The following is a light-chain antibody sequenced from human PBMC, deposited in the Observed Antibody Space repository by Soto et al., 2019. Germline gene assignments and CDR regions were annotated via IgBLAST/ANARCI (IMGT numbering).Light chain of an antibody. CDR1: NIGSKS. Sequence: SYELTQPPSVSVAPGKTARITCGGNNIGSKSVHWYQQKPDQAPVLVIYYDSDRPSGIPERFSGSNSGNTATLTISRVEAGDEADYYCQVWDSSSDHRVFGGGTKVTVL. CDR3: QVWDSSSDHRV. CDR2: YDS. J-gene: IGLJ2*01. V-gene: IGLV3-21*04.